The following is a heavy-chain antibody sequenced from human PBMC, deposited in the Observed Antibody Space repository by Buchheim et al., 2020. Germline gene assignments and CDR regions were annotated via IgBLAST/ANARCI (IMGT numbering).Heavy chain of an antibody. CDR1: GYTFSGYY. Sequence: QVQLVQSGAEVKKPGASVRVSCKASGYTFSGYYIHWVRQAPGQGLEWMGWINPNGGGTNSAQRFPGRVTMTRDTSISTTQMDLSGLRSDDTAIYFCARGQWELAYWGQGTL. D-gene: IGHD1-26*01. J-gene: IGHJ4*02. V-gene: IGHV1-2*02. CDR3: ARGQWELAY. CDR2: INPNGGGT.